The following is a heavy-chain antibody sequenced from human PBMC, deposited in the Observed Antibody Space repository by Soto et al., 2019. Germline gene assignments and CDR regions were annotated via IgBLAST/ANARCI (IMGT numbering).Heavy chain of an antibody. Sequence: ASVKVSGKASGYRFITYYLHWVRQAPGQGLEWMGMINPNGGATTYAQKFQGRVTMTTDTSTSTVYMELSSLRFDDTAVYYCARGISGTYTALDFCGQGALVTVSS. D-gene: IGHD1-26*01. CDR2: INPNGGAT. V-gene: IGHV1-46*01. CDR3: ARGISGTYTALDF. J-gene: IGHJ4*02. CDR1: GYRFITYY.